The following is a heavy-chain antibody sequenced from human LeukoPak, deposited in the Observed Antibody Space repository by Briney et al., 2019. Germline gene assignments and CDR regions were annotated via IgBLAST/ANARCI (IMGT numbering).Heavy chain of an antibody. CDR1: GLTFRSFW. CDR2: INQDGSEK. Sequence: GGSLRLSCAVSGLTFRSFWMSWVRQAPGKGLEWVANINQDGSEKYFVDSVKGRFTISRDNSKNSLHLQMNTLRAKDTALYYCARERDGRFFDYWGQGTLVTVSS. V-gene: IGHV3-7*01. D-gene: IGHD5-24*01. J-gene: IGHJ4*02. CDR3: ARERDGRFFDY.